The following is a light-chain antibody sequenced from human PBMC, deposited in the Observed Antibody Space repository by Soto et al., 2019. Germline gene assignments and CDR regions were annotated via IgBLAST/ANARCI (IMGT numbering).Light chain of an antibody. CDR2: GGS. Sequence: EIVMTQSPATLSVSPGERATLSCRASQSVRSNLAWYQQKPGQAPRLLIYGGSTRATGIPARFSGSGSGTEFNLTISSLQSEDFAVYYCQQYNNGWTFRQDTKVQIK. CDR3: QQYNNGWT. J-gene: IGKJ1*01. V-gene: IGKV3-15*01. CDR1: QSVRSN.